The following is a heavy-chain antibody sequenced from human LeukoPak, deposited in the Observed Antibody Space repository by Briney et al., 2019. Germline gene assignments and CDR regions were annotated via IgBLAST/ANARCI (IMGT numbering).Heavy chain of an antibody. D-gene: IGHD6-19*01. V-gene: IGHV3-30-3*01. CDR2: ISYDGSNK. J-gene: IGHJ4*02. CDR1: GFTFSSYA. CDR3: ASPAGRIAVAGTGIQASC. Sequence: AGGSLRLSCAASGFTFSSYAMHWVRQAPGKGLEWVAVISYDGSNKYYADSVKGRFTISRDNSKNTLYLQMNSLRAEDTAVYYCASPAGRIAVAGTGIQASCWGQGTLVTVSS.